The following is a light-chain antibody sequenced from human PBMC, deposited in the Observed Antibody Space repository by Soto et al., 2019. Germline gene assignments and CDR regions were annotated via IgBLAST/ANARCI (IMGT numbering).Light chain of an antibody. CDR2: EVS. Sequence: QSALTQPASVSGSLAQSITISCTGTSSDVGAYNYVSWYQQQPGKAPKLMISEVSNRPSGVSNRFSGSKSGNTASLIISGLQAEDEADYYCCSFTSITTYVFGTGTKVTVL. CDR3: CSFTSITTYV. J-gene: IGLJ1*01. V-gene: IGLV2-14*01. CDR1: SSDVGAYNY.